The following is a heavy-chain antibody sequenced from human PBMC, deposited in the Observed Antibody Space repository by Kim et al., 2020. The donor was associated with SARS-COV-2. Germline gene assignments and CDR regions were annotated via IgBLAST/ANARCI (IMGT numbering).Heavy chain of an antibody. CDR1: GFTVSSND. CDR2: INSDGNT. V-gene: IGHV3-53*04. CDR3: SSDFIGVDA. Sequence: GGSLRLSCTASGFTVSSNDMSWVRQAPGKGLEWVAVINSDGNTRYSDSAKGLITISRHNSKNTQYLHLKRMRTEDTAVNDVSSDFIGVDA. D-gene: IGHD2-21*01. J-gene: IGHJ3*01.